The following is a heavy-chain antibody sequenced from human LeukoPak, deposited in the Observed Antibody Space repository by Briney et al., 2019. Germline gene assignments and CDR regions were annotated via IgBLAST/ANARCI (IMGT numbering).Heavy chain of an antibody. CDR1: GYTFTSYG. Sequence: SVKVSCKASGYTFTSYGISWVRQAPGQGLEWMGGIIPIFGTANYAQKFQGRVTITADESTSTAYMELSSLRSEDTAVYYCARASGVPAQYQNNWFDPWGQGTLVTVSS. CDR2: IIPIFGTA. J-gene: IGHJ5*02. CDR3: ARASGVPAQYQNNWFDP. V-gene: IGHV1-69*13. D-gene: IGHD2-2*01.